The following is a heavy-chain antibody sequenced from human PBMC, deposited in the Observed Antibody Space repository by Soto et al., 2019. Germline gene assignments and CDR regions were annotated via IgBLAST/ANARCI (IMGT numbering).Heavy chain of an antibody. Sequence: EVQLVESGGGLVQPGGSLRLSCAASGFTFSNYAMHWVRQAPGRGLEFVSAISSNGGNTFYANSVKGRFTISRDNSKNTLYLQMGSLRAEDMAVYYCARDRCTNGVCYAPSDYWGQGTLVTVSS. J-gene: IGHJ4*02. CDR2: ISSNGGNT. D-gene: IGHD2-8*01. V-gene: IGHV3-64*01. CDR1: GFTFSNYA. CDR3: ARDRCTNGVCYAPSDY.